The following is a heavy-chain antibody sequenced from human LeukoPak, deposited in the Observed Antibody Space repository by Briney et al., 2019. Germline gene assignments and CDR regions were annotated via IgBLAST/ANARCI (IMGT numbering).Heavy chain of an antibody. D-gene: IGHD2-15*01. CDR3: GRKAGDCGGGSCYSIDY. Sequence: ASVKVSCKASGGTFSSYAISWVRQAPGQGLEWMGGIIPIFGTANYAQKFQGRVTITTDDSTSTAYVEVSSLRSEDTAVYYCGRKAGDCGGGSCYSIDYWGQGTLVTVSS. CDR2: IIPIFGTA. J-gene: IGHJ4*02. CDR1: GGTFSSYA. V-gene: IGHV1-69*05.